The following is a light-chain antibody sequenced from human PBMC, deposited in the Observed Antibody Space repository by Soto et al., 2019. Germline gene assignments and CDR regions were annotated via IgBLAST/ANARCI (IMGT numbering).Light chain of an antibody. CDR1: RGFSSAN. V-gene: IGKV3-20*01. CDR2: GAS. CDR3: QQYGSSPYT. J-gene: IGKJ2*01. Sequence: EIVLTQSQATLPCFPGERPTPSSGASRGFSSANLAWYQQKPGQAPGLLIYGASSRATGIPDRFSGSGSGTDFTLTISRLEPEDFAVYYCQQYGSSPYTFGQGTKLEIK.